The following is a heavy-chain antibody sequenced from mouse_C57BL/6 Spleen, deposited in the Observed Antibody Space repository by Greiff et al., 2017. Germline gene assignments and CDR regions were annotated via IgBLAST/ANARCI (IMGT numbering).Heavy chain of an antibody. CDR2: ISSGSSTI. V-gene: IGHV5-17*01. Sequence: EVQLVESGGGLVKPGGSLKLSCAASGFTFSDYGMHWVRQAPEKGLEWVAYISSGSSTIYYADTVKDRFTISRDNATDTLYLQMTSRGSEDAAMGYCARSGVYCDYWGQGTTLTVSS. J-gene: IGHJ2*01. CDR3: ARSGVYCDY. CDR1: GFTFSDYG.